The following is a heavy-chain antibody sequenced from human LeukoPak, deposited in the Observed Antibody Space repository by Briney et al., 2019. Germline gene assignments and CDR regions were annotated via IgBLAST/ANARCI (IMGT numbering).Heavy chain of an antibody. J-gene: IGHJ4*02. V-gene: IGHV3-30*18. CDR2: ISYDGSNK. CDR3: AKARREYSYGSFDY. D-gene: IGHD5-18*01. CDR1: GFTFSSYG. Sequence: PGGSLRLSCAASGFTFSSYGMHWVRQAPGKGLEWVAVISYDGSNKYYADSVKGRFTISRDSSKNTLYLQMNSLRAEDTAVYYCAKARREYSYGSFDYWGQGTLVTVSS.